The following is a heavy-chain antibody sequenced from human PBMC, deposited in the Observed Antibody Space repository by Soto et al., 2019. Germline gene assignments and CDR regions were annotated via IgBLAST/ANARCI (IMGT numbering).Heavy chain of an antibody. Sequence: PGGSLRLSCAASGFTFSSYSMNWVRQAPGKGLEWVSSISSSSSYIYYADSVKGRFTISRDNAKNSLYLQMNSLRAEDTAVYYCARGSRQYPAHAFDIWGQGTMVTVSS. CDR2: ISSSSSYI. V-gene: IGHV3-21*01. J-gene: IGHJ3*02. CDR1: GFTFSSYS. CDR3: ARGSRQYPAHAFDI. D-gene: IGHD2-2*01.